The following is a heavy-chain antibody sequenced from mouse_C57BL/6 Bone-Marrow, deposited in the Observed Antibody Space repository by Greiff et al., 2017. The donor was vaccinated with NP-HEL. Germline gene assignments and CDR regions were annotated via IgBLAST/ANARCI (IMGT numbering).Heavy chain of an antibody. CDR3: TTRTGTRYFDY. D-gene: IGHD4-1*01. Sequence: EVNVVESGAELVRPGASVKLSCTASGFNIKDDYMHWVKQRPEQGLEWIGWIDPENGDTEYASKFQGKATITADTSSNTAYLQLSSLTSEDTAVYYCTTRTGTRYFDYWGQGTTLTVSS. J-gene: IGHJ2*01. V-gene: IGHV14-4*01. CDR2: IDPENGDT. CDR1: GFNIKDDY.